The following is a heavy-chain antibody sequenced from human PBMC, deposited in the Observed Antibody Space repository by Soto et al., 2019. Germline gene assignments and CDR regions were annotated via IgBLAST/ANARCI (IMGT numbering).Heavy chain of an antibody. CDR2: IYSSGET. Sequence: SETLSLTGTVSSDSISGLYWTWTRQPAGKGLEWIGRIYSSGETNYNPSLTGRVIMSLDTSKNQFSLNLTSVTAADTAVYYCARASQCKSYFDCFAWLDYWGQGTLVTVSS. CDR3: ARASQCKSYFDCFAWLDY. V-gene: IGHV4-4*07. CDR1: SDSISGLY. J-gene: IGHJ4*02. D-gene: IGHD3-9*01.